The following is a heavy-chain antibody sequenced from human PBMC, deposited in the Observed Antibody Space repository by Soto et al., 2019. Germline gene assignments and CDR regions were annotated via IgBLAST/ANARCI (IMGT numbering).Heavy chain of an antibody. V-gene: IGHV3-74*01. J-gene: IGHJ6*02. CDR1: GFTFSSYW. D-gene: IGHD1-26*01. CDR3: ARSPPPNVGMGNYYYYYGMDV. CDR2: INSDGSST. Sequence: PGGSLRLSCAASGFTFSSYWMHWVRQAPGKGLVWVSRINSDGSSTSYAGSVKGRFTISRDNAKNTLYLQMNSLRAEDTAVYYCARSPPPNVGMGNYYYYYGMDVWGQGTTVTVSS.